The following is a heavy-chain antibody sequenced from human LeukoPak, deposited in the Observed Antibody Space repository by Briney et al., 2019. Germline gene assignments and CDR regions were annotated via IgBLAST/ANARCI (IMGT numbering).Heavy chain of an antibody. Sequence: TLSLTCTVSGGSISSGDYYWSWIRQPPGKGLEWIGYIYYSGSTYYNPSLKSRVTISVDTSKNQFSLKLSSVTAADTAVYYCARVSIAVAGTDYWGQGTLVTVSS. CDR1: GGSISSGDYY. CDR2: IYYSGST. D-gene: IGHD6-19*01. J-gene: IGHJ4*02. V-gene: IGHV4-30-4*08. CDR3: ARVSIAVAGTDY.